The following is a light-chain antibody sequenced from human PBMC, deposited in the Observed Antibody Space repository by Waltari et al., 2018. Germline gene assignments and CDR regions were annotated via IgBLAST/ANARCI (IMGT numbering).Light chain of an antibody. Sequence: DIQMTQSPPSVSASVGDRIPITCRASQGIRSWLAWYQQKPGKAPKLLTYAASSLQGGVPSRFSGSGSGTEFTLTISSLQPEDVATYYCQEANSFPLTFGGGTKVEI. CDR3: QEANSFPLT. CDR2: AAS. J-gene: IGKJ4*01. V-gene: IGKV1-12*01. CDR1: QGIRSW.